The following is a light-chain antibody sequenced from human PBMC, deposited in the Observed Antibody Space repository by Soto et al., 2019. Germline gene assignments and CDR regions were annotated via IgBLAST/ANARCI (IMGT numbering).Light chain of an antibody. J-gene: IGLJ2*01. Sequence: QSALTQPPSASGSPGQSVTISCIGTSSDVGGYNFVSWYQHHPGKAPKFMIYEVDKRPSGVPDRFSGSKSGNTASLAVSGLQPEDAAAYSCSSYAGSTVVFGGGTKLTVL. V-gene: IGLV2-8*01. CDR1: SSDVGGYNF. CDR2: EVD. CDR3: SSYAGSTVV.